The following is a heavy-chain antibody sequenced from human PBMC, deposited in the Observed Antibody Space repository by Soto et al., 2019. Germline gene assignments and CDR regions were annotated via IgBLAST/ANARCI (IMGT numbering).Heavy chain of an antibody. CDR1: GGSISSYY. Sequence: PSETLSLTCTVSGGSISSYYWSWIRQPPGKGLEWIGYIYYSGSTNYNPSLKSRVTISVDTSKNQFSLKLSSVTAADTAVYYCARARWFDPWGQGTLVTVS. CDR2: IYYSGST. CDR3: ARARWFDP. V-gene: IGHV4-59*01. J-gene: IGHJ5*02.